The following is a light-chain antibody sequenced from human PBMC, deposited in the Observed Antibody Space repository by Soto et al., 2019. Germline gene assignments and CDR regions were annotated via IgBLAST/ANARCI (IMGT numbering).Light chain of an antibody. CDR2: DAS. CDR3: QQYNDYSTWT. J-gene: IGKJ1*01. Sequence: DIQMTQSPSTLSASVGDSVTITCRASQSISRWLAWYQQKPGKAPKVLIWDASSLQRGVPSRFSGSGSGTEFTLTISSLQPDDFATYFCQQYNDYSTWTFGQGTKVEIK. CDR1: QSISRW. V-gene: IGKV1-5*01.